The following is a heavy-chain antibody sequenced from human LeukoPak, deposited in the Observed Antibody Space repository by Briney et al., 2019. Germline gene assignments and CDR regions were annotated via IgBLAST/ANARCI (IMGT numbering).Heavy chain of an antibody. D-gene: IGHD6-19*01. J-gene: IGHJ3*02. CDR3: AQQWLILGAFDI. CDR2: INGSGGTT. V-gene: IGHV3-23*01. CDR1: GFTFSSFA. Sequence: GGSLRLSCAASGFTFSSFAMSWVRQAPGEGLEWVSAINGSGGTTYYADSVKGRFTISRDNSKNTLYLQMNSLRAEDTAVYYCAQQWLILGAFDIWGRGTMVTVSS.